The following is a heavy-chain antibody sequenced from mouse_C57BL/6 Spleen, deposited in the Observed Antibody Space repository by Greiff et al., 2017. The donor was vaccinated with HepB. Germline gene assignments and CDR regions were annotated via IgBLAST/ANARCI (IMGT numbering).Heavy chain of an antibody. Sequence: VQLQQSGAELVKPGASVKLSCKASGYTFTSYWMQWVKQRPGQGLEWIGEIDPSDSYTNYNQKFKGKATLTVDTSSSTAYMQLSSLTSEDSAVYYCAESYAMDYWGQGTSVTVSS. V-gene: IGHV1-50*01. CDR1: GYTFTSYW. CDR2: IDPSDSYT. J-gene: IGHJ4*01. CDR3: AESYAMDY. D-gene: IGHD6-2*01.